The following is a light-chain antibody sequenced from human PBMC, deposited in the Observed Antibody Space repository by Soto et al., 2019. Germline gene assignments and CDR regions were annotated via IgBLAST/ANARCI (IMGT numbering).Light chain of an antibody. CDR1: QTISSW. J-gene: IGKJ1*01. CDR3: QQYNTYSRT. CDR2: KAS. Sequence: DIQMTQSPSTLSGSVGDRVTITCRASQTISSWSAWYQQKPGKAPKLLIYKASSLESGVPSRFSGSGSGAEFTLTISSLQPDDFATYYCQQYNTYSRTLGQGTKGDIK. V-gene: IGKV1-5*03.